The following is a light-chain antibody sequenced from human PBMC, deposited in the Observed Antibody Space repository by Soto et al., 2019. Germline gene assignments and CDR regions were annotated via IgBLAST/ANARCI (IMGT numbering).Light chain of an antibody. CDR3: QQYNDYQYS. Sequence: DIQMTQSPSTLSASVGDRVTITCRASQSITTWLAWYQQKPGKAPKLLIYKATNLQSGVPSRFSGSGSGTEFSLTISSLQPEDGAIYDCQQYNDYQYSFGQGTKLEIK. J-gene: IGKJ2*01. CDR1: QSITTW. V-gene: IGKV1-5*03. CDR2: KAT.